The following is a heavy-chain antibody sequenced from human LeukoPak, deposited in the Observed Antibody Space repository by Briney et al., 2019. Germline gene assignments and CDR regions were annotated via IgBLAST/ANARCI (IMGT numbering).Heavy chain of an antibody. J-gene: IGHJ4*02. CDR3: ARDHDSSGWYHFDY. V-gene: IGHV1-18*01. D-gene: IGHD6-19*01. CDR1: GYTFTSYG. Sequence: GASVKVSCKASGYTFTSYGISWVRQAPGQGLEWMGWISAYNGNTNYAQKLQGRVTMTTDTSTSTAYMELRSLRSDDTAVYYCARDHDSSGWYHFDYWGQGTLVTVSS. CDR2: ISAYNGNT.